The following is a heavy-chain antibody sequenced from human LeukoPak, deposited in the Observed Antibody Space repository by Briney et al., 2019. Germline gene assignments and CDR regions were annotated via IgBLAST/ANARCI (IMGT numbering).Heavy chain of an antibody. J-gene: IGHJ4*02. Sequence: GRSLRLSCAASGFTFNTYSMNWVRQAPGKGLEWVSYISSSSSTIKYADSVKGRFTISRDNAKNSLFLQMNSLRAEDTAVYYCARVYTSSWYDYWGQGTLVTVSS. D-gene: IGHD6-13*01. CDR3: ARVYTSSWYDY. CDR1: GFTFNTYS. CDR2: ISSSSSTI. V-gene: IGHV3-48*01.